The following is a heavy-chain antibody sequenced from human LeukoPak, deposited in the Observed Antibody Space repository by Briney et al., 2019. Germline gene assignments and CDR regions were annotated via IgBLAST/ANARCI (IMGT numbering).Heavy chain of an antibody. J-gene: IGHJ6*03. CDR2: ACSSSR. Sequence: GGSLRLSCLASGCSFSNYAMSWVRQAAGKGLEGVSNACSSSRLYGDSVKGRFSVSRDNSKNTLYLQMNSLRADDTAVYYCAKQRGALRENYYMDVWGKGTTVTVSS. V-gene: IGHV3-23*01. CDR3: AKQRGALRENYYMDV. CDR1: GCSFSNYA.